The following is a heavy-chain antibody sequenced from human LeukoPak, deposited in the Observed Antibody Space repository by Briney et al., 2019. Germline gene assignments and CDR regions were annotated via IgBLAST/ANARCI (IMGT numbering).Heavy chain of an antibody. CDR3: ARAEQWLATVT. CDR1: GFTFSNYW. Sequence: HPGGSLRLSCAASGFTFSNYWMSWVRQAPGKGLEWVANIKEDGSEKYYVDSVKGRFTISRDNAKNSLYLQINSLRAEDTAVYYCARAEQWLATVTWGQGTLVTVSS. D-gene: IGHD6-19*01. J-gene: IGHJ4*02. CDR2: IKEDGSEK. V-gene: IGHV3-7*01.